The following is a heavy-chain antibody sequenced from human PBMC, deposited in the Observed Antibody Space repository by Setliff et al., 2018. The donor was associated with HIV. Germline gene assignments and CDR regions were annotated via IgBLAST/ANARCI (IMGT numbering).Heavy chain of an antibody. D-gene: IGHD3-22*01. CDR2: INHRGST. Sequence: SETLSLTCAVYGGSFSGYYWSWIRQAPGKGLEWIGEINHRGSTNYNPSLKSRVTISVDTSKNQFSLKLSSVTAADTAVYYCASLPPLYDSSGYYFDYWGQGTLVTVSS. J-gene: IGHJ4*02. CDR1: GGSFSGYY. V-gene: IGHV4-34*01. CDR3: ASLPPLYDSSGYYFDY.